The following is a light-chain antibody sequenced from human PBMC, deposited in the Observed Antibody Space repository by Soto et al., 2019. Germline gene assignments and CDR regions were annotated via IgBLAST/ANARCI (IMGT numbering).Light chain of an antibody. CDR1: QSLNHF. Sequence: EIVVTQSPDTLSLSPGQTDTLSCRTTQSLNHFLVWYQQKPGQAPRLLISNASQRATGIPARFSGSGSGTDFTLTSSGLEREDSGLYYGQQRRNGWVSFGGGTKVDIK. CDR3: QQRRNGWVS. CDR2: NAS. V-gene: IGKV3-11*01. J-gene: IGKJ4*01.